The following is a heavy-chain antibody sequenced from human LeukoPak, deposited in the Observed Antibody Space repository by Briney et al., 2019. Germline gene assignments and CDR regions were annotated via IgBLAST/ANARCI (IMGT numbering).Heavy chain of an antibody. J-gene: IGHJ4*02. CDR2: ISMDGVNT. CDR1: GFTFYYYT. V-gene: IGHV3-43*01. Sequence: GGFLRLSCAASGFTFYYYTMYWVRQGPEKGLEWVSLISMDGVNTFYADSVKGRFTISRDNNKNSLYLQMNGLRTDDTGLYYCVKGRRRGYAYGTLESWGQGTLVTVSS. CDR3: VKGRRRGYAYGTLES. D-gene: IGHD5-18*01.